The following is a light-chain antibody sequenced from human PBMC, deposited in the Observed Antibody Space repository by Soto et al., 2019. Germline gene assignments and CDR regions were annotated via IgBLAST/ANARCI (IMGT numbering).Light chain of an antibody. CDR3: QHLNAYQYT. J-gene: IGKJ2*01. CDR2: AAS. CDR1: QGISSY. V-gene: IGKV1-9*01. Sequence: IQLTQSPSSLSSSVGVRVTITCRASQGISSYFAWYQQKPRKAPKVLIYAASTLQNGVPPRFSGSGSGTDFTINISSIHPEDFATYYCQHLNAYQYTFGQGTQLEIK.